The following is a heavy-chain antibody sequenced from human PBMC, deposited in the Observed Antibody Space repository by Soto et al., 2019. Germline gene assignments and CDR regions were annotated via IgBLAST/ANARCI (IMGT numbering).Heavy chain of an antibody. Sequence: QVQLVQSGAEVKKPGASVKVSCKASGYTFTSYYMHWVRQAPGQGLEWMGIINPSGGSTSYAQKFQGRFTLTRXTSTSTVYMELSSLRSEDTAVYYCARVSSWSCFDYWGQGTLVTVSS. V-gene: IGHV1-46*01. CDR2: INPSGGST. CDR1: GYTFTSYY. D-gene: IGHD6-13*01. J-gene: IGHJ4*02. CDR3: ARVSSWSCFDY.